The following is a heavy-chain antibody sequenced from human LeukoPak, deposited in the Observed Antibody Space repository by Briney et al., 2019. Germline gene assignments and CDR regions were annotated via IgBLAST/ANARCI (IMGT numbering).Heavy chain of an antibody. CDR2: IYYSGST. CDR3: ARVWAH. J-gene: IGHJ4*02. V-gene: IGHV4-61*05. CDR1: GGSTSSSSYY. D-gene: IGHD2-8*01. Sequence: SETLSLTCTVSGGSTSSSSYYWGWIRQPPGKGLEWIGYIYYSGSTNYNPSLKSRVTISVDTSKNQFSLKLSSVTAADTAVYYCARVWAHWGQGTLVTVSS.